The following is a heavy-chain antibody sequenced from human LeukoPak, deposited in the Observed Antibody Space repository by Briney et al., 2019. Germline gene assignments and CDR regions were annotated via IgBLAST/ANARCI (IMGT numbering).Heavy chain of an antibody. CDR3: TRAGYYYDSSGPPHYFDY. Sequence: GGSLRLSCTASGFTFGVYAMSWFRQAPGKGLEWVGFIRSKAYGGTTEYAASVKGRFTISRDDSKSIAYLQMNSLKTEDTAVYYCTRAGYYYDSSGPPHYFDYWGQGTLVTVSS. CDR1: GFTFGVYA. CDR2: IRSKAYGGTT. D-gene: IGHD3-22*01. J-gene: IGHJ4*02. V-gene: IGHV3-49*03.